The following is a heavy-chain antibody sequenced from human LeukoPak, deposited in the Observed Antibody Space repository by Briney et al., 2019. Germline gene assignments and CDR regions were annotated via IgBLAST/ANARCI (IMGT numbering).Heavy chain of an antibody. CDR3: ARGGYDSREFDY. J-gene: IGHJ4*02. CDR2: INWNGGST. CDR1: GFTFDDYG. V-gene: IGHV3-20*04. Sequence: GGSLRLSCEASGFTFDDYGMSWVRQAPGKGLEWVSGINWNGGSTGYADSVKGRFTISRDNAKNSLYLQMNSLRAEDTALYYCARGGYDSREFDYWGQGTLVTVSS. D-gene: IGHD3-22*01.